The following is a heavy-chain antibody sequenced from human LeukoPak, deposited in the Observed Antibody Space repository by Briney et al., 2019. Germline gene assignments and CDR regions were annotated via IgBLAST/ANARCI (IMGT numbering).Heavy chain of an antibody. J-gene: IGHJ6*02. V-gene: IGHV3-23*01. CDR3: ARTGGGETYLNYYYYGMDV. Sequence: QPGRSLRLSCAASGFTFSNYAMTWVRQAPGKGLEWVSAISGSGPNTYYADSVKGRFTISRDNSKNTLYLQMNGLRAEDTAIYYCARTGGGETYLNYYYYGMDVWGQGTTVTVSS. CDR1: GFTFSNYA. CDR2: ISGSGPNT. D-gene: IGHD1-26*01.